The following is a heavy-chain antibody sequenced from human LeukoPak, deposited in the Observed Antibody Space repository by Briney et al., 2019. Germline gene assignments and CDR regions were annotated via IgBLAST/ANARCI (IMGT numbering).Heavy chain of an antibody. D-gene: IGHD6-6*01. CDR3: ARGWGAARHLYFDY. J-gene: IGHJ4*02. Sequence: PSETLPLTCAVYGGSFSGYYWSWIRQPPGKGLEWIGEINHSGSTNYNPSLKSRVTISVDTSKNQFSLKLSSVTAADTAVYYCARGWGAARHLYFDYWGQGTLVTVSS. V-gene: IGHV4-34*01. CDR1: GGSFSGYY. CDR2: INHSGST.